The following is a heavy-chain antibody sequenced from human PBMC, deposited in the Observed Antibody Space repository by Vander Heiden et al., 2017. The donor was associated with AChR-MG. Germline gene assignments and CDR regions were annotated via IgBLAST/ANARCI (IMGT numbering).Heavy chain of an antibody. D-gene: IGHD1-26*01. CDR3: AHLYYSGTKFNY. CDR1: GFSLSTSGVG. V-gene: IGHV2-5*02. J-gene: IGHJ4*02. Sequence: QITLKESGPTLVNPTQTLTLTCTFSGFSLSTSGVGVGWIRQPPGKALEWLAIIYWDDDKRYSPSLKNRLTITKDTSKNQVVLTMTNLDPVDTATYYCAHLYYSGTKFNYWGQGTLVTVSS. CDR2: IYWDDDK.